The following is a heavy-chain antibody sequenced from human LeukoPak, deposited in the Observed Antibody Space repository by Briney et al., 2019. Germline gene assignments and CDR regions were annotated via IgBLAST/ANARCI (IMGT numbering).Heavy chain of an antibody. CDR1: GVTFSNYA. CDR2: IIPILGIA. V-gene: IGHV1-69*04. CDR3: ATVRNVVRPLDY. J-gene: IGHJ4*02. Sequence: ASVKVSCKASGVTFSNYAISCVRQAPGQGLEWMGMIIPILGIANYAQKFQGRVTITADKSTSTAYMDLSSLRSEDTAVYDCATVRNVVRPLDYWGPGTLVTVPP. D-gene: IGHD2-21*01.